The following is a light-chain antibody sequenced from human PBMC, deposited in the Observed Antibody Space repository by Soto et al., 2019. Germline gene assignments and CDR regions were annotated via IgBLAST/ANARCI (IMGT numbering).Light chain of an antibody. J-gene: IGKJ5*01. CDR1: QSVRSK. CDR2: DAS. V-gene: IGKV3-15*01. Sequence: EIVMTQSPATLSVSPGERATLSCRASQSVRSKLAWYQQKPGQAPRLLIYDASTRATGIPARFSGSGSGTEFTLTISSLQSEDFAVYYCQQYNNWPPITFGQGTRREIK. CDR3: QQYNNWPPIT.